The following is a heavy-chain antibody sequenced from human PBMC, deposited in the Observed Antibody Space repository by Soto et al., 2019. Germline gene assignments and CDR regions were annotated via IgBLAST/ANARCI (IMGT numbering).Heavy chain of an antibody. CDR1: GGTFSSYT. V-gene: IGHV1-69*02. CDR2: ILPILGIA. Sequence: QVQLVQSGDEVTKPGSSVTVSCKASGGTFSSYTIIWVRQAPGQGLEWMGRILPILGIANDAQKFQGRVTITADKSTSTAYMELSSLRSEDTAVYYCARGPYYDILTGYFPPNWYFDLWGRGTLVTVSS. CDR3: ARGPYYDILTGYFPPNWYFDL. J-gene: IGHJ2*01. D-gene: IGHD3-9*01.